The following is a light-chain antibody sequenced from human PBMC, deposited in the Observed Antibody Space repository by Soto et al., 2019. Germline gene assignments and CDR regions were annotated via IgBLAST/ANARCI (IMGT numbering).Light chain of an antibody. Sequence: DFQMTQSPSYLSASIGDRVTVSCRASQDISDHVAWYQQKPGKPPKLLIYSASTLYSGVPSRSSGSGSGTNFTLTIGSVQPEDFATYYCQKLVSSPWTFGQGTKVYI. CDR2: SAS. J-gene: IGKJ1*01. CDR3: QKLVSSPWT. V-gene: IGKV1-27*01. CDR1: QDISDH.